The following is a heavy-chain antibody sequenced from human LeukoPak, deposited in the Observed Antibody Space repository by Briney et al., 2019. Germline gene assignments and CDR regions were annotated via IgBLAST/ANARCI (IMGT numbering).Heavy chain of an antibody. V-gene: IGHV4-39*07. Sequence: SETLSLTCTVSGGSISSSSYYWGWLRQPPGKGLEWIGSIYYSGSTYYNPSLKSRVTISVDTSKNQFSLKLSSVTAADTAVYYCARVDRYYDSSYFDYWGQGTLVTVSS. CDR1: GGSISSSSYY. J-gene: IGHJ4*02. CDR3: ARVDRYYDSSYFDY. CDR2: IYYSGST. D-gene: IGHD3-22*01.